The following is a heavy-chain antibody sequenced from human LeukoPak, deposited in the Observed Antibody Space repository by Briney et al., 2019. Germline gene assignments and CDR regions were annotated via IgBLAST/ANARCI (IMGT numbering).Heavy chain of an antibody. CDR2: IKQDGSEK. CDR1: GFTLSSYW. Sequence: GGSLRLSCAASGFTLSSYWMSWVRQAPGKGLEWVANIKQDGSEKYYVDSVKGRFTISRDNAKNSLYLQMNSLRAEDTAVYYCARGYSSGWYSFWGQGTLVTVSS. V-gene: IGHV3-7*01. CDR3: ARGYSSGWYSF. D-gene: IGHD6-19*01. J-gene: IGHJ4*02.